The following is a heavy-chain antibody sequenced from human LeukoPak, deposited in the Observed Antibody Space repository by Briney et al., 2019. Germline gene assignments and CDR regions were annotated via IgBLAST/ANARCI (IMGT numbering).Heavy chain of an antibody. D-gene: IGHD1-26*01. V-gene: IGHV1-8*02. CDR3: ARGIHQYSGSYYEDY. CDR2: MNPNSGNT. CDR1: GYTFTSYG. J-gene: IGHJ4*02. Sequence: ASVKVSCKASGYTFTSYGISWVRQATGQGLEWMGWMNPNSGNTGYAQKFQGRVTMTRNTSISTAYMELSSLRSEDTAVYYCARGIHQYSGSYYEDYWGQGTLVTVSS.